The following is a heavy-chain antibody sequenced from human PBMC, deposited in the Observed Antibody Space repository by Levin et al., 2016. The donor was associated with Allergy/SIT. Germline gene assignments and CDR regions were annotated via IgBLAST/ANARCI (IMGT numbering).Heavy chain of an antibody. CDR3: AKHIGYSNGWPTVTYYYYAMDV. J-gene: IGHJ6*02. CDR2: LSGSGDIT. Sequence: GESLKISCAASGFTFSSYAMSWVRQVPGKGLEWVSVLSGSGDITYYADSVKGRFTISRDNSKNTLYLQMNSLRAEDTAVYYCAKHIGYSNGWPTVTYYYYAMDVWGQGTTVTVSS. V-gene: IGHV3-23*01. D-gene: IGHD6-19*01. CDR1: GFTFSSYA.